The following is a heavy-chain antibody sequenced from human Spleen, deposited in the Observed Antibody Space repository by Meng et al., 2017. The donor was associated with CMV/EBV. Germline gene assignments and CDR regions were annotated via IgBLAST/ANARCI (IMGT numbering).Heavy chain of an antibody. CDR1: GDSLSSSSYY. CDR3: ARAGWRGYFDY. V-gene: IGHV4-39*07. D-gene: IGHD6-19*01. Sequence: SETLSLTCSVSGDSLSSSSYYWGWIRQPPGKGLEWIGSIYYSGSTYYNPSLKSRVTISVDTSKNQFSLKLSSVTAADTAAYYCARAGWRGYFDYWGQGTLVTVSS. J-gene: IGHJ4*02. CDR2: IYYSGST.